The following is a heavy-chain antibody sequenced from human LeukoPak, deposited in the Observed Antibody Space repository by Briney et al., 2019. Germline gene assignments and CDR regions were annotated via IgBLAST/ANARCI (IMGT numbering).Heavy chain of an antibody. D-gene: IGHD2-2*01. CDR1: GYTFTGYY. Sequence: ASVKVSCRASGYTFTGYYMHWVRQAPGQGLEWMGWISPNSGDTDIAQKFQGRVTMTRDTSIATSYMEVDSLTSDDTAVYYCARESACGTTNCLAPADWLDPWGQGTLVIVSS. CDR2: ISPNSGDT. V-gene: IGHV1-2*02. CDR3: ARESACGTTNCLAPADWLDP. J-gene: IGHJ5*02.